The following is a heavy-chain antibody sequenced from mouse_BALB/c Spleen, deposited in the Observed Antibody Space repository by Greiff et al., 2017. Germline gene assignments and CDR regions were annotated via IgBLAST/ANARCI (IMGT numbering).Heavy chain of an antibody. CDR3: ARKLRLHLYYFDY. J-gene: IGHJ2*01. CDR2: IDPANGNT. CDR1: GFNIKDTY. V-gene: IGHV14-3*02. Sequence: EVQLQESGAELVKPGASVKLSCTASGFNIKDTYMHWVKQRPEQGLEWIGRIDPANGNTKYDPKFQGKATITADTSSNTAYLQLSSLTSEDTAVYYCARKLRLHLYYFDYWGQGTTLTVSS. D-gene: IGHD1-2*01.